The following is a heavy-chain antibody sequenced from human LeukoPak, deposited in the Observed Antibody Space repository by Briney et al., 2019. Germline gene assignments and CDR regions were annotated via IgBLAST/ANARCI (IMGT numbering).Heavy chain of an antibody. V-gene: IGHV3-21*01. Sequence: GGSLRHSCAASGFTFSSYSMNWVRQAPGKGLEWVSSISSSSSYIYYADSVKGRFTISRDNAKNSLYLQMNSLRAEDTAVYYCARLQLERRHAFDIWGQGTMVTVSS. CDR3: ARLQLERRHAFDI. D-gene: IGHD1-1*01. J-gene: IGHJ3*02. CDR1: GFTFSSYS. CDR2: ISSSSSYI.